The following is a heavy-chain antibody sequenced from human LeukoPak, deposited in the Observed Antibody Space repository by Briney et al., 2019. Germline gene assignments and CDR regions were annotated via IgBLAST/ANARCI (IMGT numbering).Heavy chain of an antibody. D-gene: IGHD3-10*01. Sequence: SETLSLTCTVSGGSISSYYWSWIRQPPGKGLEWIGYIYYSGSTNYNPSLKSRVTISVDTSKNQFSLKLSSVTAADTAVYYCARLRGYYYGSGSSHFDYWGQGTLVTVSS. J-gene: IGHJ4*02. CDR3: ARLRGYYYGSGSSHFDY. CDR1: GGSISSYY. CDR2: IYYSGST. V-gene: IGHV4-59*12.